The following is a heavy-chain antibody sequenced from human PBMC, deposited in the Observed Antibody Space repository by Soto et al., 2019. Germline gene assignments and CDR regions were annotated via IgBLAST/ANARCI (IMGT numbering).Heavy chain of an antibody. CDR1: GGSISSGDYY. J-gene: IGHJ4*02. D-gene: IGHD1-20*01. Sequence: QVQLQESGPGLVKPSQTLSLTCTVSGGSISSGDYYWSWIRQPPGKGLEWIGYIYYSGSTYYNPSLKTRVTISVDTSKNQFSPKLRSVTAADTAVYYCARVGANNWNDVEYFDYWGQGTLVTVSS. CDR3: ARVGANNWNDVEYFDY. V-gene: IGHV4-30-4*01. CDR2: IYYSGST.